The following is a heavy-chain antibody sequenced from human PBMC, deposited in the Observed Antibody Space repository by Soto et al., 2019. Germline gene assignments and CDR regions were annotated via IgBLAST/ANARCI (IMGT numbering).Heavy chain of an antibody. J-gene: IGHJ4*02. D-gene: IGHD2-15*01. CDR1: GGSISSGGYY. CDR2: ISHSGNT. CDR3: ARAAPRYCSGGSCYSGGDY. Sequence: SETLSLTCPVSGGSISSGGYYWTWIRQPPGKGLEWIGYISHSGNTYYNPSLKSRVTISVDTSKNQFSLKLSSVTAADTAVYYWARAAPRYCSGGSCYSGGDYWGKGTRVTVSS. V-gene: IGHV4-30-4*01.